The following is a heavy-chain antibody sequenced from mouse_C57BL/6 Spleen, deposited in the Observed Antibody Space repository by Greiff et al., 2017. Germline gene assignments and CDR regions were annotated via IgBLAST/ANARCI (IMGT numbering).Heavy chain of an antibody. Sequence: EVQLQESEGGLVQPGSSMKLSCTASGFTFSDYYMAWVRQVPEKGLEWVANINYDGSSTYYLDSLKSRFIISRDNAKNIIYLQMNSRKSEDTATYYCARDNGYSKGYFDYWGRGTTLTVSS. J-gene: IGHJ2*01. CDR1: GFTFSDYY. V-gene: IGHV5-16*01. CDR2: INYDGSST. CDR3: ARDNGYSKGYFDY. D-gene: IGHD2-5*01.